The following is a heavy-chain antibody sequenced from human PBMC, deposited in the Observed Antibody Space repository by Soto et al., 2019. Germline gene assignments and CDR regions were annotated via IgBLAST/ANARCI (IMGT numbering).Heavy chain of an antibody. D-gene: IGHD3-22*01. V-gene: IGHV4-34*01. CDR1: GGSFSGSY. CDR3: ARGPWVYYRSGYYRRPLDY. Sequence: VQLQQWGAGLLKDSETLSLTCTLYGGSFSGSYWTWFRQPPGKGLEWIGEINHSGRTKSNPSFKCRVTISVDTSKNQSSLKLSSVTAAETAVYYCARGPWVYYRSGYYRRPLDYWGQGTLVNYSS. J-gene: IGHJ4*02. CDR2: INHSGRT.